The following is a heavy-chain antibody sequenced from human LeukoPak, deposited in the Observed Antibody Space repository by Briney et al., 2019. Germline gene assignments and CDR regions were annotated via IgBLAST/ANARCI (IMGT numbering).Heavy chain of an antibody. D-gene: IGHD3-3*01. Sequence: SETLSLTCAVYVGSFSGYYWSWIRQPPGKGLEWIGEINHSGSTNYNSSLKSRATISVDTSKNQFSLKLSSVTAADTAVYYCARGPRIYYDFWSGYFRKAQYYFDYWGQGTLVTVSS. CDR1: VGSFSGYY. V-gene: IGHV4-34*01. J-gene: IGHJ4*02. CDR2: INHSGST. CDR3: ARGPRIYYDFWSGYFRKAQYYFDY.